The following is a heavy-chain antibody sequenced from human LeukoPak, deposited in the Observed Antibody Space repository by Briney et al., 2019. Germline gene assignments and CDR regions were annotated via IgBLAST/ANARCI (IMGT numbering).Heavy chain of an antibody. Sequence: GGSLRLSCAASGFTFSRYWMHWVRQAPGKGLVWVSCIKSDGSSTSIADSAKGRFTISRDYAKNTVYLQMNSLRAEDTAVYYCVRDNRSYNFDYWGQGTLVTVSS. CDR2: IKSDGSST. J-gene: IGHJ4*02. V-gene: IGHV3-74*01. CDR3: VRDNRSYNFDY. CDR1: GFTFSRYW. D-gene: IGHD1-26*01.